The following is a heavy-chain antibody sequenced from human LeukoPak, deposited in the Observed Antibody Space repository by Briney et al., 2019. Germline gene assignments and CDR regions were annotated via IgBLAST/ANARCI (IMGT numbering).Heavy chain of an antibody. V-gene: IGHV1-2*02. J-gene: IGHJ6*03. Sequence: ASVKVSCKASGYTFTGYYMHWVRQAPGQGLEWMGWINPNSGGTNYAQKFQGRVTMSRDTSISTAYMELSRLRSDDTAVYYCARDGFTDTPGRLNYYYYMDVWGKGTTVTVSS. CDR3: ARDGFTDTPGRLNYYYYMDV. CDR2: INPNSGGT. D-gene: IGHD1-14*01. CDR1: GYTFTGYY.